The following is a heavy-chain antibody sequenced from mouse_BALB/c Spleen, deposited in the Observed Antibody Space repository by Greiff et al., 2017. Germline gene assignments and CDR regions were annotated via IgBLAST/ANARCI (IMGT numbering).Heavy chain of an antibody. J-gene: IGHJ3*01. CDR2: IHPSDSET. CDR1: GYSFTSYW. CDR3: ASLYCGSSYVAY. Sequence: QVQLQQPGAELVRPGASVKLSCKASGYSFTSYWMNWVKQRPGQGLEWIGMIHPSDSETRLNQKFKDKATLTVDKSSSTAYMQLSSLTSEDSAVYFCASLYCGSSYVAYWGQGTLVTVSA. V-gene: IGHV1-74*01. D-gene: IGHD1-1*01.